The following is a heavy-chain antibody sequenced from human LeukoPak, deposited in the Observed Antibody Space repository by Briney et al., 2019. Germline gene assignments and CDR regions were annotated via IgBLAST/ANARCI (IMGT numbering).Heavy chain of an antibody. D-gene: IGHD1-26*01. V-gene: IGHV3-21*06. Sequence: GGSLRLSCAASGFTFSTYNMNWVRHAPGKGLEWISSITSSSSYIYYADSVKGRFTISRDNAMNSLFLQMNNLSPDDTAVYFCARDPYSGNYGNYYYYYMDVWGKRTTVTISS. J-gene: IGHJ6*03. CDR2: ITSSSSYI. CDR1: GFTFSTYN. CDR3: ARDPYSGNYGNYYYYYMDV.